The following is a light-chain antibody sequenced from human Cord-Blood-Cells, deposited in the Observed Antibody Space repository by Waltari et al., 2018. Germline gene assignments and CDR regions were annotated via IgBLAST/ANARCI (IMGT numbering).Light chain of an antibody. Sequence: DIQMTQSPSSLSASAGHRVTITLWASQSISSYLNWYQQKPGKAPQLLIYAASSLQSGVPSRFSGNGSGTDFTLTIRSLQPEDFATYDGQQSYSTPRTFGQGTKVEIK. CDR1: QSISSY. CDR3: QQSYSTPRT. J-gene: IGKJ1*01. CDR2: AAS. V-gene: IGKV1-39*01.